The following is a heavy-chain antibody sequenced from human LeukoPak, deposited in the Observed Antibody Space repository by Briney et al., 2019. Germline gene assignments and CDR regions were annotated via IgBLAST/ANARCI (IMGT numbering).Heavy chain of an antibody. D-gene: IGHD6-13*01. Sequence: SVKVSCKASVGTFSSYVISWVRQAPGQGLEWVGRIIPILGIANYAQKFQGRVRITADKSTNTPYMELSGLRAEDTPVYLCATEIWDGSSWYLPTVIWFDPWGQETLVTVSS. CDR3: ATEIWDGSSWYLPTVIWFDP. V-gene: IGHV1-69*04. J-gene: IGHJ5*02. CDR2: IIPILGIA. CDR1: VGTFSSYV.